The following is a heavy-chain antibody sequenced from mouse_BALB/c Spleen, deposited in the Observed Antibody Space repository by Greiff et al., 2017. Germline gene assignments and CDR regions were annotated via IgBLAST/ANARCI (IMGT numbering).Heavy chain of an antibody. J-gene: IGHJ3*01. CDR3: ARDIAPFAY. D-gene: IGHD6-1*01. CDR2: IRNKANGYTT. Sequence: EVQLVESGGGLVQPGGSLRLSCATSGFTFTDYYMSWVRQPPGKALEWLGFIRNKANGYTTEYSASVKGRFTISRDNSQSILYLQMNTLRAEDSATYYCARDIAPFAYWGQGTLVTVSA. CDR1: GFTFTDYY. V-gene: IGHV7-3*02.